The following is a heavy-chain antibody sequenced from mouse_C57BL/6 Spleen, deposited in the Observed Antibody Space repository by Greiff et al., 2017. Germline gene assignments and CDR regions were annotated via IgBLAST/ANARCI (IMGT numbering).Heavy chain of an antibody. Sequence: EVQLQQSGPELVKPGASVKISCKASGYSFTGYYMNWVKQSPEKSLEWIGEINPSTGGTTYNQKFKAKATLTVDKSSSTAYMQLKSLTSEDSAVYYCASLYYDGSSYGYFDVWGTGTTVTVSA. V-gene: IGHV1-42*01. CDR1: GYSFTGYY. CDR3: ASLYYDGSSYGYFDV. D-gene: IGHD1-1*01. CDR2: INPSTGGT. J-gene: IGHJ1*03.